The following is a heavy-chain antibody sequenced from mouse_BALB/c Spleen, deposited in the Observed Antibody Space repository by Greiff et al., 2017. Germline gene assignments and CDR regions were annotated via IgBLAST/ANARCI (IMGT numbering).Heavy chain of an antibody. J-gene: IGHJ4*01. D-gene: IGHD2-10*01. CDR1: GYSITSGYY. CDR3: ATNLLFYAMDY. Sequence: EVKLQESGPGLVKPSQSLSLTCSVTGYSITSGYYWNWIRQFPGNKLEWMGYISYDGSNNYNPSLKNRISITRDTSKNQFFLKLNSVTTEDTATYYCATNLLFYAMDYWGQGTSVTVSS. CDR2: ISYDGSN. V-gene: IGHV3-6*02.